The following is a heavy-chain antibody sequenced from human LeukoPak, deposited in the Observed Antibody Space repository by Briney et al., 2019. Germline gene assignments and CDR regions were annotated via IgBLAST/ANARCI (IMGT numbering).Heavy chain of an antibody. Sequence: PSETLSLTCTISGDSTNTFFWSWIRQPPGKGLEWIGYIYYSGTTNYNPSLKSRVTISVDTPKNQFSLKVNSVTAADTGVYYCASKSTDHGELRFDYWGQGTLVTVSS. J-gene: IGHJ4*02. CDR3: ASKSTDHGELRFDY. CDR1: GDSTNTFF. D-gene: IGHD4-17*01. CDR2: IYYSGTT. V-gene: IGHV4-59*01.